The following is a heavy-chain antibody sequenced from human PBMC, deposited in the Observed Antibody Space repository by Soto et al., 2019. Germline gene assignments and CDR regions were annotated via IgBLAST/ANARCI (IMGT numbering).Heavy chain of an antibody. J-gene: IGHJ3*02. CDR3: AKGVKYGCYCINAFEI. CDR1: RGSFSGDY. D-gene: IGHD2-15*01. Sequence: QVQLQQWGAGLLKPSETLSLTCALHRGSFSGDYWSWIRQPPGKGLGWIGEINHSGTTEYNPSLKSRVTISVDTSRNLFSLKLTSMTAADPAVYYCAKGVKYGCYCINAFEIWGQGTLVSVSS. CDR2: INHSGTT. V-gene: IGHV4-34*01.